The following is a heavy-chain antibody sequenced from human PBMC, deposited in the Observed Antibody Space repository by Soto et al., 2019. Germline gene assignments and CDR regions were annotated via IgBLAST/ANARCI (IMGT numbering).Heavy chain of an antibody. D-gene: IGHD3-22*01. CDR2: INHSGST. CDR1: GGSFSGYY. J-gene: IGHJ4*02. Sequence: PSETQSLTCAVYGGSFSGYYWSWIRQPPGKGLEWIGEINHSGSTNYNPSLKSRVTISVDTSKNQFSLKLSSVTAADTAVYYCAREGDYHSSRGYRPHGYWGQGTLVTVSS. CDR3: AREGDYHSSRGYRPHGY. V-gene: IGHV4-34*01.